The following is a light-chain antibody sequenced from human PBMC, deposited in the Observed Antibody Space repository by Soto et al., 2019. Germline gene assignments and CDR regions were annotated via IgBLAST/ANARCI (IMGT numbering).Light chain of an antibody. CDR1: QGISSY. V-gene: IGKV1-8*01. J-gene: IGKJ4*01. CDR3: QQYYSYPLT. Sequence: AIRMTQSPSSFSASTGDRVTITCRASQGISSYLAWYQQKPGKAPKLLIYAASTLQSGVPSRFSGSGSGTDFTLTISSLQSEDFATYYCQQYYSYPLTFGGGTNVDIK. CDR2: AAS.